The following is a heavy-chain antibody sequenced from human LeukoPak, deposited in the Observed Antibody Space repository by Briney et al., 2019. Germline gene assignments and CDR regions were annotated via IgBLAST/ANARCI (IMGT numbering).Heavy chain of an antibody. J-gene: IGHJ6*03. CDR2: ISPTSSNI. D-gene: IGHD2-8*02. Sequence: GGSLRLSCAASGFTFSNYGINWVRQAPGKGLEWISYISPTSSNIFYADSVKGRFTISRDNSKNMLYLQMDTLRAEDTALYYCAKDPGASVSGFYMDVWGKGTTVIVSS. V-gene: IGHV3-48*01. CDR3: AKDPGASVSGFYMDV. CDR1: GFTFSNYG.